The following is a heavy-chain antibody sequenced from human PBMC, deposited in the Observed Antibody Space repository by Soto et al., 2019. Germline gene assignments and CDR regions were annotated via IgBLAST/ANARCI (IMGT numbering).Heavy chain of an antibody. CDR3: ARTLNWMAAAGLDY. CDR1: GFTLSSYW. CDR2: IKQDGSEK. D-gene: IGHD6-13*01. J-gene: IGHJ4*02. Sequence: PGGSLSLSCAASGFTLSSYWMSWVRQAPGKGLEWVANIKQDGSEKYYVDSVKGRFTVSRDNAKNSLYLQMNRLRAEATAVYYCARTLNWMAAAGLDYWGQGTLVTVSS. V-gene: IGHV3-7*01.